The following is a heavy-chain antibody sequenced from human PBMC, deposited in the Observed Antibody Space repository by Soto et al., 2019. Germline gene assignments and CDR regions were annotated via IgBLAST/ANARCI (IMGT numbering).Heavy chain of an antibody. Sequence: GGSLRLSCEASGFSFSSFAMNWVRQAPGRGLEWVSYISDGGASIYYADSLKGRFTISRDNAKNSLSLQMNNLRAEDTAVYYCARENSVQAWLHHFDHWGLGTLVTVSS. CDR2: ISDGGASI. J-gene: IGHJ4*02. CDR1: GFSFSSFA. CDR3: ARENSVQAWLHHFDH. V-gene: IGHV3-48*03. D-gene: IGHD5-18*01.